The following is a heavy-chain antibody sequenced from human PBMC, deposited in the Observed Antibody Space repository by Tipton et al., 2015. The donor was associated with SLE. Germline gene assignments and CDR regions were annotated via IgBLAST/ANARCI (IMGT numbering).Heavy chain of an antibody. Sequence: TLSLTCTVSGGSISSGGYYWSWIRQHPGKGLEWIGYIYYSGSTYYNLSLKSRVTISVDTSKNQFSLKLSSVTAADTAVYYCVREGCSSTSCYGYYYMDVWGKGTTVTVSS. CDR3: VREGCSSTSCYGYYYMDV. CDR1: GGSISSGGYY. J-gene: IGHJ6*03. V-gene: IGHV4-31*03. D-gene: IGHD2-2*01. CDR2: IYYSGST.